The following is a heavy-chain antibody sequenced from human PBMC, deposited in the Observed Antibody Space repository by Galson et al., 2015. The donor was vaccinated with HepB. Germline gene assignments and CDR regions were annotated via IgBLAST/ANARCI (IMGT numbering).Heavy chain of an antibody. CDR1: GGSISTYY. Sequence: ETLSLTCTVFGGSISTYYWNWIRLSPGKGLEWIGDIYHNGRSNSNPSLKSRITFSVDTSKSQFSLKLRSVTAADTAIYYCARSFSSSNYRVDYNFGWDVWGQGTTVIVSS. J-gene: IGHJ6*02. CDR2: IYHNGRS. V-gene: IGHV4-59*01. CDR3: ARSFSSSNYRVDYNFGWDV. D-gene: IGHD6-13*01.